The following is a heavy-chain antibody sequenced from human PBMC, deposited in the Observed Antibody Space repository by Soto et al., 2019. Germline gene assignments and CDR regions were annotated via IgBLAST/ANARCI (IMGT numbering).Heavy chain of an antibody. CDR2: IYYSGST. CDR1: GGSISSGGYS. J-gene: IGHJ5*02. D-gene: IGHD3-10*01. V-gene: IGHV4-30-2*05. Sequence: TSETLSLTYTVSGGSISSGGYSWSWIRQPPGKGLEWIGYIYYSGSTYYNPSLKSRVTISVDTSKNQFSLKLSSVTAADTAVYYCARELFGRSVWFDPWGQGTLVTVSS. CDR3: ARELFGRSVWFDP.